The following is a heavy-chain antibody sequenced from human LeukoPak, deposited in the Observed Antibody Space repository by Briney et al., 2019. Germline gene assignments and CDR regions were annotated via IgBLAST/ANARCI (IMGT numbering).Heavy chain of an antibody. V-gene: IGHV3-23*01. J-gene: IGHJ4*02. D-gene: IGHD3-3*01. CDR3: AKDLTPKYDFWSGYYLDY. Sequence: GRSLRLSCAASGFTFSSYAMSWVRQAPGKGLEWVSAISGSGGSTYYADSVKGRFTISRDNSKNTLYLQMNSLRAEDTAVYYCAKDLTPKYDFWSGYYLDYWGQGTLVTVSS. CDR1: GFTFSSYA. CDR2: ISGSGGST.